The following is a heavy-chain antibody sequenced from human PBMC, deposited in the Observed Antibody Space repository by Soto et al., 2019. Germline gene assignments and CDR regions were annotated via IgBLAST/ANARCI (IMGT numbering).Heavy chain of an antibody. D-gene: IGHD2-2*01. J-gene: IGHJ3*02. CDR2: VHYSGTT. V-gene: IGHV4-31*03. CDR1: GGSISSGGYY. Sequence: QVQVQESGPGLVKPSQTLTLTCTVSGGSISSGGYYWTWIRQHSGKGLEWLGNVHYSGTTYYNPSLKSRVTISVDTSKIHFSLKLSSVTAADTAVYYCARDRKTWCSGNTCYEQDAFDIWGQGTMVTVSS. CDR3: ARDRKTWCSGNTCYEQDAFDI.